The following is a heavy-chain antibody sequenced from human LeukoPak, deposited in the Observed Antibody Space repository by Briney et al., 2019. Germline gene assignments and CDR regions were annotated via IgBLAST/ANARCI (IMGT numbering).Heavy chain of an antibody. CDR1: GFTFSSYW. V-gene: IGHV3-74*01. J-gene: IGHJ3*02. Sequence: PGGSLRLSCAASGFTFSSYWMHWVRQAPGKGLVWVSRINSDGSSTSYADSVKGRFTISRDNAKNTLCLQMNSLRAEDTAVYYCASGSGYTAFDIWGQGTMVTVSS. CDR2: INSDGSST. D-gene: IGHD5-12*01. CDR3: ASGSGYTAFDI.